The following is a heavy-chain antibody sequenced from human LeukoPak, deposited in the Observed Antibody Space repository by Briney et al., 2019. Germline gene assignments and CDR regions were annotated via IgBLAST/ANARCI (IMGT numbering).Heavy chain of an antibody. D-gene: IGHD3-16*01. J-gene: IGHJ4*02. CDR3: ARDLSGGRSY. CDR1: GDSISGSNFY. CDR2: INYSGAV. V-gene: IGHV4-39*02. Sequence: SETLSLTCTVSGDSISGSNFYWGWIRQSPGKGLEWLGSINYSGAVLHNPSLKSRVTSSVDTSQNQFSLNLRSVTAADTAVYYCARDLSGGRSYWGQGTVVTVSS.